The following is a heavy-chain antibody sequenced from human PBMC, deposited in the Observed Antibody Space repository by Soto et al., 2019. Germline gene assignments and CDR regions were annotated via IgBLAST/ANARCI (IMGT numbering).Heavy chain of an antibody. D-gene: IGHD5-18*01. CDR1: GFTFSSYA. V-gene: IGHV3-30-3*01. J-gene: IGHJ2*01. Sequence: GGSLRLSCAASGFTFSSYARHWVRQAPGKGLEWVAVISYDGSNKYYADSVKGRFTISRDNSKNTLYLQMNSLRAEDTAVYYCARDPLWGTAMVLWYFDLWGRGTLLTVSS. CDR3: ARDPLWGTAMVLWYFDL. CDR2: ISYDGSNK.